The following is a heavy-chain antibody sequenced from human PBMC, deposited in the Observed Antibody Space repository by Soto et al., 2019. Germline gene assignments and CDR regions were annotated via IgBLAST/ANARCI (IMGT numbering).Heavy chain of an antibody. CDR1: GGSISSYY. CDR2: IYYSGST. J-gene: IGHJ5*02. D-gene: IGHD2-15*01. CDR3: PRDGRDYLEYGGSFGP. Sequence: SETLSLTCTVSGGSISSYYWSWIRQPPGKGLEWIGYIYYSGSTNYHPSLKSRVAISVDTSKNQCSLKLSSVTAADTAVYYCPRDGRDYLEYGGSFGPWGHGTLVTVSS. V-gene: IGHV4-59*01.